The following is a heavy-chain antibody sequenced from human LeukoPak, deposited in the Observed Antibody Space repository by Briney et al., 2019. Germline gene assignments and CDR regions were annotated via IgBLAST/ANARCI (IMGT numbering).Heavy chain of an antibody. J-gene: IGHJ4*02. V-gene: IGHV4-34*01. CDR1: GGSFSGCY. CDR2: INHSGST. CDR3: ASSDYYYDSSGYHYFDY. D-gene: IGHD3-22*01. Sequence: SETLSLTCAVYGGSFSGCYWSWIRQPPGKGLEWIGEINHSGSTNYNPSLKSRVTISVDTSKNQFSLKLSSVTAADTAVYYCASSDYYYDSSGYHYFDYWGQGTLVTVSS.